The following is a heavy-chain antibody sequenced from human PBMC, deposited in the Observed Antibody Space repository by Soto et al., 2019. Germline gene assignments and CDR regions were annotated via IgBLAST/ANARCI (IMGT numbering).Heavy chain of an antibody. CDR3: AKVVTWPLGFDY. Sequence: QAGGSLRLSCTASGFTFSSYAMSWVRQAPGKGLEWVSTISDSGGSGYYADSVKGRFTISRDNSKNTLSLQMNSLRAEDTAVYYCAKVVTWPLGFDYWGQGPLVTVSS. J-gene: IGHJ4*02. CDR1: GFTFSSYA. CDR2: ISDSGGSG. V-gene: IGHV3-23*01. D-gene: IGHD3-16*02.